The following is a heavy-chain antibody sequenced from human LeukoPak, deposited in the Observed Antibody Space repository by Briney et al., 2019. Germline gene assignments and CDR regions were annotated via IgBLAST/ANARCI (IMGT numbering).Heavy chain of an antibody. J-gene: IGHJ5*02. V-gene: IGHV4-31*03. CDR2: IYYSGST. CDR1: GGSIGSGGYY. D-gene: IGHD2-2*01. CDR3: ARGLGYCSSTSCAPFPNWFDP. Sequence: PSETLSLTCTVSGGSIGSGGYYWSWIRQHPGKGLEWIEYIYYSGSTYYNPSLKSRVTISVDTSKNQFSLKLSSVTAADTAVYYCARGLGYCSSTSCAPFPNWFDPWGQGTLVTVSS.